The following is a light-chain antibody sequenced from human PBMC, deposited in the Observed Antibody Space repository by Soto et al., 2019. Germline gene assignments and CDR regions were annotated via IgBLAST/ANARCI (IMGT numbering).Light chain of an antibody. CDR1: QSVSSSY. CDR3: QQRADWPIT. J-gene: IGKJ3*01. Sequence: IVLTQSPGTLSCSPGERATLSFGAIQSVSSSYLAWYQQKPVQAPRLLIYDSSSRAAGIPARFTGSGSGTDFTLTISSLEPADFALYYCQQRADWPITFGPGTKVDIK. CDR2: DSS. V-gene: IGKV3D-20*02.